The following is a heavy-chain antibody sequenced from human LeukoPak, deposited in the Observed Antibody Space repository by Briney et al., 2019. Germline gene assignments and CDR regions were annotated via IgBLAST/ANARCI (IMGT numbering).Heavy chain of an antibody. CDR1: GFTFSDHY. V-gene: IGHV3-11*06. J-gene: IGHJ6*02. CDR2: IDLSSSDR. Sequence: GGSLRLSCAASGFTFSDHYMSWIRQAPGKGLEWVSYIDLSSSDRYYGDSVKGRFTISRDNAKNSVYLQMNSLRVDDTAVYFCARGHYGLDVWGQGTTVTVSS. CDR3: ARGHYGLDV.